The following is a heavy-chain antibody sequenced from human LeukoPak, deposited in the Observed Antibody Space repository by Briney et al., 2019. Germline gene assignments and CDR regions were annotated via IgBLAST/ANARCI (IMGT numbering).Heavy chain of an antibody. Sequence: SETLSLTCAVYGGSFSDYYWSWIRQPPGKGLEWIGEINHSGSTNYNPSLKSRVTISVDTSKNQFSLKLSSVTAADTAVYYCARHRAYSSSSSFDYWGQGTLVTVSS. D-gene: IGHD6-6*01. V-gene: IGHV4-34*01. CDR2: INHSGST. CDR1: GGSFSDYY. J-gene: IGHJ4*02. CDR3: ARHRAYSSSSSFDY.